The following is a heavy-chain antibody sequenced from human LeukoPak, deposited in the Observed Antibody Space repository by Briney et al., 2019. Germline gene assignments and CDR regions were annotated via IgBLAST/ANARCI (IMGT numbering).Heavy chain of an antibody. CDR3: ARPWKAGLRDAFDI. CDR1: GGSIRNYY. Sequence: NPSETLSLTCTVSGGSIRNYYWSWIRQPPGKGLEWIGNIYYSGTTNCNPSLKSRVTISIDTSKNQFSLKLSSVTAADAAVYYCARPWKAGLRDAFDIWGQGTMVIVSS. J-gene: IGHJ3*02. D-gene: IGHD1-1*01. CDR2: IYYSGTT. V-gene: IGHV4-59*08.